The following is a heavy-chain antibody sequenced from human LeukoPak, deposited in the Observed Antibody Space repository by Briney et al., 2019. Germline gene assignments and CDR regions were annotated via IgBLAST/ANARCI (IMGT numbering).Heavy chain of an antibody. D-gene: IGHD4-23*01. CDR1: GYTFTSYY. V-gene: IGHV1-46*01. CDR3: AREAMDGGLDY. J-gene: IGHJ4*02. Sequence: ASVKVSCKASGYTFTSYYMHWVRQAPGQGLEWMGIINLSGGSTSYAQKFQGRVTMTRDTSTSTVYMELSSLRSEDTAVYYCAREAMDGGLDYWGQGTLVTVSS. CDR2: INLSGGST.